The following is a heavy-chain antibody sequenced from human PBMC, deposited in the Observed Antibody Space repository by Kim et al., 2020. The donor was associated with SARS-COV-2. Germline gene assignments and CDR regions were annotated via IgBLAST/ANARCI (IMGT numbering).Heavy chain of an antibody. D-gene: IGHD3-10*01. CDR3: ARQNYGSGVYVDY. V-gene: IGHV5-10-1*01. Sequence: RPSFQGHVTISADKSISTAYLQWSSLKASDTAMYYCARQNYGSGVYVDYWGQGTLVTVSS. J-gene: IGHJ4*02.